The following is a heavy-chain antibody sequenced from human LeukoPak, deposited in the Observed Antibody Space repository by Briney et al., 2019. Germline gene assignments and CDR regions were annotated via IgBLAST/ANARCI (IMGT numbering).Heavy chain of an antibody. Sequence: PGGSLRLSCAASGFTFSSYAMHWVRQAPGKGLEWVAVIPYDGSNKYYAASVKGRFTISRDNSKNTLYLQMNSLRAEDTAVYYCAREIGDYGDYWGQGTLVTVSS. CDR2: IPYDGSNK. D-gene: IGHD3-10*01. CDR1: GFTFSSYA. J-gene: IGHJ4*02. CDR3: AREIGDYGDY. V-gene: IGHV3-30*04.